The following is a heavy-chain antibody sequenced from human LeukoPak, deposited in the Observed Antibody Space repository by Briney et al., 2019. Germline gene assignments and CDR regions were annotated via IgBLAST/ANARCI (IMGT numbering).Heavy chain of an antibody. CDR2: IYSGGST. CDR1: GFTVSSSY. J-gene: IGHJ5*01. D-gene: IGHD5-24*01. Sequence: GGSLRLSCAASGFTVSSSYMSWVRQAPGKGLEWVSVIYSGGSTYYADSVKGRFTISRDNSKNTLYLQMNSLRAEDTAVYYCVKGSRDGNSYDSWGQGTLVTVSS. V-gene: IGHV3-53*01. CDR3: VKGSRDGNSYDS.